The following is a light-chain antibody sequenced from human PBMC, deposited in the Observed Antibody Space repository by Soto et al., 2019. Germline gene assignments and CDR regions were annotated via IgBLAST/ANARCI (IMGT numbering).Light chain of an antibody. J-gene: IGKJ1*01. CDR3: QKYDSAPWT. CDR1: QGISNY. Sequence: DIEMTQSPSSLSASVGDRVTITCRASQGISNYLAWYQQRPGKVPKLLIYAASTLQSGVPSRFSGSGSGTDFTLTISSLQPKDVATYYCQKYDSAPWTFGQGTEVEIK. CDR2: AAS. V-gene: IGKV1-27*01.